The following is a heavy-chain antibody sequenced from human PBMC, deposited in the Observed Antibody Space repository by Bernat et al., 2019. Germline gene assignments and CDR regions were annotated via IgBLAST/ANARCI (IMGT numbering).Heavy chain of an antibody. V-gene: IGHV4-59*08. CDR3: ARGDGELEVNYYYYYGMDV. D-gene: IGHD1-26*01. CDR1: GGSISSYY. J-gene: IGHJ6*02. Sequence: QVQLQESGPGLVKPSETLSLTCTVSGGSISSYYWSWIRQPPGKGLEWIGYIYYSGSTNYNPSLKCRVTISVDTSKNQFSLKLSSVTAADTAVYYCARGDGELEVNYYYYYGMDVWGQGTTVTVSS. CDR2: IYYSGST.